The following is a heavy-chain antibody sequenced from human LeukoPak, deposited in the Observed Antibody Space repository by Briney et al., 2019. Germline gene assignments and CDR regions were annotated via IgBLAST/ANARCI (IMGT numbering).Heavy chain of an antibody. CDR1: GYTFTGYY. CDR2: INPNSGGT. Sequence: ASVKVSCKASGYTFTGYYMHRVRQAPGQGLEWMGWINPNSGGTNYAQKFQGRVTMTRDTSISTAYMELSRLRSDDTAVYYCARVGTGAVADDDAFDIWGQGTMVTVSS. D-gene: IGHD6-19*01. V-gene: IGHV1-2*02. J-gene: IGHJ3*02. CDR3: ARVGTGAVADDDAFDI.